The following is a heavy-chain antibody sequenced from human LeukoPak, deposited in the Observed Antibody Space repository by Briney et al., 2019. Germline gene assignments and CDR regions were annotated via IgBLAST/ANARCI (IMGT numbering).Heavy chain of an antibody. Sequence: SVKVSCKASGGTFSSYAVSWVRQAPGQGLEWMGGIIPIFGTANYAQKFQGRVTITADESTSTAYMELSSLRSEDTAVYYCAGPSPSSSWYHRASDIWGQGTMVTVSS. CDR3: AGPSPSSSWYHRASDI. CDR2: IIPIFGTA. D-gene: IGHD6-13*01. J-gene: IGHJ3*02. V-gene: IGHV1-69*13. CDR1: GGTFSSYA.